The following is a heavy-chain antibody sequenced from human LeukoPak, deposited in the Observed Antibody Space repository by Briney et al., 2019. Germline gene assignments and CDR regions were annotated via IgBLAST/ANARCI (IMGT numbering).Heavy chain of an antibody. CDR1: GYTFTSYC. D-gene: IGHD6-13*01. CDR2: ISAYNGNT. V-gene: IGHV1-18*01. J-gene: IGHJ6*01. CDR3: ARGVIAAAGPSYYYYCGMDV. Sequence: ASVKVSCKASGYTFTSYCISWVRQAPGQGLEWMGWISAYNGNTNYAQKLQGRVTMTTDTSTSTAYMELRSLRSDDTAVYYCARGVIAAAGPSYYYYCGMDVWGQGTTVTASS.